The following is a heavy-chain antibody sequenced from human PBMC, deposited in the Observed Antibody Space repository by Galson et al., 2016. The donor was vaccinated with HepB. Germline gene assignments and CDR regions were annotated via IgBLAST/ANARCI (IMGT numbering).Heavy chain of an antibody. CDR3: ARDMGIATSGGFDF. V-gene: IGHV4-59*13. J-gene: IGHJ4*02. Sequence: SETLSLTCTVSGGSLNEYYWSWIRQSPGKGLEWIGYIYQSGSANYNPSLKSRVSLSINTSRNQFSLRLTSVTAADTALYYCARDMGIATSGGFDFWGQGTLVTVSS. CDR1: GGSLNEYY. D-gene: IGHD7-27*01. CDR2: IYQSGSA.